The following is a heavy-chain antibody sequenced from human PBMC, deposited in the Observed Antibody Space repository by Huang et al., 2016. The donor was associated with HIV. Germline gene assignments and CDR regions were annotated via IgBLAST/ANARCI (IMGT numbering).Heavy chain of an antibody. CDR2: FDTESGRT. D-gene: IGHD1-1*01. V-gene: IGHV1-24*01. CDR1: GKSVSDLS. CDR3: AVTTIYPTGLDV. J-gene: IGHJ3*01. Sequence: QVQLVQSGAEVKKPGASVKVTWKVFGKSVSDLSMHWVRQAPGKGLDWVGGFDTESGRTIYAHEFRGRVAISEHTSTNTGYIELNGLRGEDTAVYYCAVTTIYPTGLDVWGLGLWSLSLQ.